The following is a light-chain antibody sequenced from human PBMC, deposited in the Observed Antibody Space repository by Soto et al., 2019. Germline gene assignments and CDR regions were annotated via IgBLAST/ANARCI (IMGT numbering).Light chain of an antibody. CDR2: GAS. V-gene: IGKV3-15*01. CDR3: QQYNNWPXP. J-gene: IGKJ1*01. Sequence: EIVMTQSPATLSVSPGERATLSCRASQSVSSNLAWYQQKPGQAPRLLIYGASTRATGIPARFSGSGSGTEFTLTISSLQSEDFAVYYCQQYNNWPXPFXQGXKVAIK. CDR1: QSVSSN.